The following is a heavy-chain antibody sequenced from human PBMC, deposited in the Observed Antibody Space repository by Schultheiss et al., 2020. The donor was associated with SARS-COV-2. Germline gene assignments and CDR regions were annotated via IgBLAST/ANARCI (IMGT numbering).Heavy chain of an antibody. CDR3: ARGEQNLPFQH. CDR2: INHRGST. D-gene: IGHD1/OR15-1a*01. J-gene: IGHJ1*01. CDR1: GGSFSGYY. Sequence: SQTLSLTCAVYGGSFSGYYWSWIRQPPGKGLEWIGEINHRGSTNYNPSLKSRVTISVDTSKNQFSLKLSSVTAADTAVYYCARGEQNLPFQHWGQGTLVTVSS. V-gene: IGHV4-34*01.